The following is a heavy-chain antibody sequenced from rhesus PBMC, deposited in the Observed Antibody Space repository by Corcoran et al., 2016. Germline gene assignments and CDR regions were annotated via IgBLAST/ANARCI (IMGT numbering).Heavy chain of an antibody. V-gene: IGHV4S10*01. CDR1: GGSISDSHR. Sequence: QVQLQESGPGVVKPSETLSLTCAVSGGSISDSHRWSWIRQPPGKRLEWIGYTYGSSTSTNYNPSLKRRVTISTDTSRNQFSLKLSSVAAADTAVYYCAREVGQRLVRDYGLDSWGQEVVVTVSS. D-gene: IGHD6S26*01. J-gene: IGHJ6*01. CDR3: AREVGQRLVRDYGLDS. CDR2: TYGSSTST.